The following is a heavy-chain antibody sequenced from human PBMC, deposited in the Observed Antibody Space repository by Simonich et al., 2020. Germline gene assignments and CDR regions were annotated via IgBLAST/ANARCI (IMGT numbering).Heavy chain of an antibody. CDR1: GYTFTGYY. V-gene: IGHV1-2*06. CDR3: ARDWYYYDSSGYYSDAFDI. D-gene: IGHD3-22*01. CDR2: INPKSGGK. Sequence: QVQLVQSGAEVQKPGASVKVSCKASGYTFTGYYMHWVRQAPGQGLEWMGRINPKSGGKNYAQKLQGRVTRTRDTSISTDYMELSRLRSDDTAVYYCARDWYYYDSSGYYSDAFDIWGQGTMVTVSS. J-gene: IGHJ3*02.